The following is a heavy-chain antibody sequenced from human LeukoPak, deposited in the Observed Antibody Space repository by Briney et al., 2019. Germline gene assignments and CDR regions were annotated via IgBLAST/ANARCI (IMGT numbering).Heavy chain of an antibody. J-gene: IGHJ4*02. CDR3: ARVRDARGYSYGYVVPGPVDY. CDR2: INHSGST. Sequence: SETLSLTCAVYGGSFSGYYWSWIRQPPGKGLEWIGEINHSGSTNYNPSLKSRVTISVDTSKNQFSLKLSSVTAADTAVYYCARVRDARGYSYGYVVPGPVDYWGQGTLVTVSS. V-gene: IGHV4-34*01. CDR1: GGSFSGYY. D-gene: IGHD5-18*01.